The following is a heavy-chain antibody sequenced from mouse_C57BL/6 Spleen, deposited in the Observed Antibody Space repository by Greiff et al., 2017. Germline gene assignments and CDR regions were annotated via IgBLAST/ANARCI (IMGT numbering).Heavy chain of an antibody. D-gene: IGHD4-1*01. CDR2: INPSSGYT. J-gene: IGHJ4*01. CDR1: GYTFTSYW. CDR3: ASPDWVSYAMDY. V-gene: IGHV1-7*01. Sequence: QVHVKQSGAELAKPGASVKLSCKASGYTFTSYWMHWVKQRPGQGLEWIGYINPSSGYTKYNQKFKDKATLTADKSSSTAYMQLSSLTYEDSAVYYCASPDWVSYAMDYWGQGTSVTVSS.